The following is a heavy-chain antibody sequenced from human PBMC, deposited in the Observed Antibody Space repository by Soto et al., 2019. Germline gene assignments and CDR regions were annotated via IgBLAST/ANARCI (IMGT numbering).Heavy chain of an antibody. V-gene: IGHV3-23*01. J-gene: IGHJ4*02. CDR1: GFTFSSYA. Sequence: GGSLRLSCAASGFTFSSYAMSWVRQAPGKGLEWVSDISGSGGNPHYADSVKGRFTISRGNSKNTLYLQINSLRAEDTAVYYCAKDRNFWSGYYTSFDYWGQGILVTVSS. D-gene: IGHD3-3*01. CDR3: AKDRNFWSGYYTSFDY. CDR2: ISGSGGNP.